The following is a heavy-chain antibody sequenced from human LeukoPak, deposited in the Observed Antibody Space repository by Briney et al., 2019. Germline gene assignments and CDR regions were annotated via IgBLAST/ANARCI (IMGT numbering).Heavy chain of an antibody. D-gene: IGHD5-18*01. CDR1: GGSISSGDYY. Sequence: SETLSLTCTVSGGSISSGDYYWGWIRQPPGKGLEWFGRIYYSGSTYYNPSLKSRVTISVDTSKNQFSLKLSSVTAADTAVYYCATWGVYSYVHGDWGQGTLVTVSS. CDR2: IYYSGST. V-gene: IGHV4-39*07. J-gene: IGHJ4*02. CDR3: ATWGVYSYVHGD.